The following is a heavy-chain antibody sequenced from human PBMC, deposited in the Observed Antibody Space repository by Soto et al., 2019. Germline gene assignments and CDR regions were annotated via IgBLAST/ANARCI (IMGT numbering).Heavy chain of an antibody. Sequence: QLQLQESGPGLVKPSETLSLTCTVSGGSISSSSYYWGWIRQPPGKGLEWIGSIYYSGSTYYNPSLKSRVTISVDTSKNQFSLKLSSVTAADTAVYYCARLPFSEQWLVQNHAFDIWGQGTMVTVSS. V-gene: IGHV4-39*01. CDR3: ARLPFSEQWLVQNHAFDI. CDR1: GGSISSSSYY. J-gene: IGHJ3*02. CDR2: IYYSGST. D-gene: IGHD6-19*01.